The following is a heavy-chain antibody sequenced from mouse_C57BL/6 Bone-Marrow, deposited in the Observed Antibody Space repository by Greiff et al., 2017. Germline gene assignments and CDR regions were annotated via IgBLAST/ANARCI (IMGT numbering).Heavy chain of an antibody. V-gene: IGHV3-1*01. CDR1: GYSITSGYD. J-gene: IGHJ3*01. CDR2: ISYSGST. D-gene: IGHD2-4*01. Sequence: EVQGVESGPGMVKPSQSLSLTCTVTGYSITSGYDWHWIRHFPGNKLEWMGYISYSGSTNYNPSLKSRISITHDTSKNHFFLKLNSVTTEDTATYYCARGLYYDYRGFAYWGQGTLVTVSA. CDR3: ARGLYYDYRGFAY.